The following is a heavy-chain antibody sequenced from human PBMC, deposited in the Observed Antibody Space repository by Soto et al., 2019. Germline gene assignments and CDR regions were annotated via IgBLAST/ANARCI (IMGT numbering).Heavy chain of an antibody. Sequence: SVKVSCKASGFTFTSSAVQWVRQARGQRLEWIGWIVVGSGNTNYAQKFQERVTITTDTSTSTAYMELRSLRSDDTAVYYCARDYGEGLHFDYWGQGTLVTVS. V-gene: IGHV1-58*01. CDR2: IVVGSGNT. CDR3: ARDYGEGLHFDY. CDR1: GFTFTSSA. J-gene: IGHJ4*02. D-gene: IGHD4-17*01.